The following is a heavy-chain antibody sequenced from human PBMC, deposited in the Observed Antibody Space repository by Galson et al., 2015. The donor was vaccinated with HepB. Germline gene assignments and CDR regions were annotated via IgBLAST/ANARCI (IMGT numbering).Heavy chain of an antibody. V-gene: IGHV3-23*01. CDR2: IRADGDIT. Sequence: SLRLSCAASGFTFSTYAFSWVRQAPGKGLEWVSAIRADGDITYYTDSVKGRFIISRDNSKNSLILQMNSLRVEDTAVYYCATHPLSGRSPGLQHWGQGTLVTVSS. D-gene: IGHD5/OR15-5a*01. CDR1: GFTFSTYA. J-gene: IGHJ1*01. CDR3: ATHPLSGRSPGLQH.